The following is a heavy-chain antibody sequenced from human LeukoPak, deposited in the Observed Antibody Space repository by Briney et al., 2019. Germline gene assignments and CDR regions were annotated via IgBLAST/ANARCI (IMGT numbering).Heavy chain of an antibody. CDR2: ISYDGSNK. V-gene: IGHV3-30*04. J-gene: IGHJ4*02. D-gene: IGHD7-27*01. CDR3: ARAGENLDY. CDR1: GFTFSSYA. Sequence: GGSLRLSCAASGFTFSSYAMNWVRQAPGRGLEWVAVISYDGSNKYYADSVKGRFTISRDNSKNTLYLQMNSLRAEDTAVYYCARAGENLDYWGQGTLVTVSS.